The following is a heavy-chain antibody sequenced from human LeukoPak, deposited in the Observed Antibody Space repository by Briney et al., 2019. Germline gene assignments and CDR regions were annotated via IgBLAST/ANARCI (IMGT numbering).Heavy chain of an antibody. CDR3: AREPAAGTSNPDY. CDR1: GFTLSDYY. D-gene: IGHD6-13*01. J-gene: IGHJ4*02. V-gene: IGHV3-11*01. Sequence: PGGSLRLSCAASGFTLSDYYMSWIRQAPGKGLEWVSYISSSGSTIYYADSVKGRFTISRDNAKSSLYLQMNSLRAEDTAVYYCAREPAAGTSNPDYWGQGTLVTVSS. CDR2: ISSSGSTI.